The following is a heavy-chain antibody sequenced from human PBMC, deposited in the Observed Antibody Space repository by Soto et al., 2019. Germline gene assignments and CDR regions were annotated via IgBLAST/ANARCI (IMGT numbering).Heavy chain of an antibody. J-gene: IGHJ4*02. CDR3: AKVGDIVLMVYASPWDY. CDR1: GFTFSSYA. V-gene: IGHV3-23*01. D-gene: IGHD2-8*01. CDR2: ISGSGGST. Sequence: GGSLRLSCAASGFTFSSYAMSWVRPAPGKGLEWVSAISGSGGSTYYADSVKGRFTISRDNSKNTLYLQMNSLRAEDTAVYYCAKVGDIVLMVYASPWDYWGQGTLVTVSS.